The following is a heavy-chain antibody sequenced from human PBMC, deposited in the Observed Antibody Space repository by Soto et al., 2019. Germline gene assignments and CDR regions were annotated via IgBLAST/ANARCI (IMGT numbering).Heavy chain of an antibody. Sequence: QVQLQESGPGLVKPSETLSLTCTVSGGSISSYYWSWIRQPPGKGLEWIVYLYYSGSTNYNPSLNSRVSISVDTSKNQFSLKLSSVTAADTAVYYCARSLNSGTSGYGMDVWGQGTMVTVSS. CDR3: ARSLNSGTSGYGMDV. CDR2: LYYSGST. D-gene: IGHD3-10*01. J-gene: IGHJ6*02. CDR1: GGSISSYY. V-gene: IGHV4-59*01.